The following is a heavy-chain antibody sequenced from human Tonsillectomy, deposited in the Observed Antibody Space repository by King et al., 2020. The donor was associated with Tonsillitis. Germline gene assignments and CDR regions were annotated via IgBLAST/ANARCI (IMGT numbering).Heavy chain of an antibody. Sequence: VQLQESGPGLVKPSETLSLTCTVSGGSISGYYWSWIRQPPGKGLEGIGYIYYIGSTSYNPSLKSRVTISVDTSKKQFSLKLSSVTAADTAVYYCARVGEGYYYDSSGYYYVDYWGQGTLVTVSS. V-gene: IGHV4-59*01. J-gene: IGHJ4*02. CDR2: IYYIGST. CDR1: GGSISGYY. CDR3: ARVGEGYYYDSSGYYYVDY. D-gene: IGHD3-22*01.